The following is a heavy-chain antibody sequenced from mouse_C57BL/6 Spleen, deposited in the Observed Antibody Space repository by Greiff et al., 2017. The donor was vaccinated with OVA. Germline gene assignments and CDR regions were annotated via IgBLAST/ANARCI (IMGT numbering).Heavy chain of an antibody. CDR3: ARGGSYYSNHYFDY. Sequence: EVNVVESEGGLVQPGSSMKLSCTASGFTFSDYYMAWVRQVPEKGLEWVANINYDGSSTYYLDSLKSRFIISRDNAKNILYLQMSSLKSEDTATYYCARGGSYYSNHYFDYWGQGTTLTVSS. CDR1: GFTFSDYY. J-gene: IGHJ2*01. D-gene: IGHD2-5*01. V-gene: IGHV5-16*01. CDR2: INYDGSST.